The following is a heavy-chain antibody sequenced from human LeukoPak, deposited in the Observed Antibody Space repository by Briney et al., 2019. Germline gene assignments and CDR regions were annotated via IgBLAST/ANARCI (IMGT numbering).Heavy chain of an antibody. J-gene: IGHJ4*02. D-gene: IGHD6-13*01. CDR1: GGSFSSYY. CDR2: INHSGST. Sequence: PSETLSLTCAVYGGSFSSYYWSWIRQPPGKGLEWIGEINHSGSTNYNPSLKSRVTISVDTSKNQFSLKLSSVTAADTAVYYCAREVAAANPRFDYWGQGTLVTVSS. V-gene: IGHV4-34*01. CDR3: AREVAAANPRFDY.